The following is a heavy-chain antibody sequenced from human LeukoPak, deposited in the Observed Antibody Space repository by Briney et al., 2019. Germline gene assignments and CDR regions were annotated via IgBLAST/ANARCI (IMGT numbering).Heavy chain of an antibody. D-gene: IGHD2-15*01. Sequence: GGSLRLSCAASGFTFSSYWMSWVRQAPGKGLEWVANIKQDGSEKYYVDSVKGRFTISRDNAKNSLYLQMNSLRAEDTAVYYCASGNVVVVAATSHYWGQGTLVTVSS. CDR2: IKQDGSEK. CDR1: GFTFSSYW. J-gene: IGHJ4*02. V-gene: IGHV3-7*01. CDR3: ASGNVVVVAATSHY.